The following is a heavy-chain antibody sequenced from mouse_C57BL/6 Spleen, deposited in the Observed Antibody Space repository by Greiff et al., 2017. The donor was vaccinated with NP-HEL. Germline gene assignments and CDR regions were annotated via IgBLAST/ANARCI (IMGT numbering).Heavy chain of an antibody. CDR2: IWGVGST. CDR1: GFSLTSYG. CDR3: ATLYGALAY. D-gene: IGHD1-1*01. V-gene: IGHV2-6*01. Sequence: VQVVESGPGLVAPSQSLSITCTVSGFSLTSYGVDWVRQSPGKGLEWLGVIWGVGSTNYNSALKSRLSISKDNSKSQVFLKMNSLQTDDTAMYYCATLYGALAYWGQGTLVTVSA. J-gene: IGHJ3*01.